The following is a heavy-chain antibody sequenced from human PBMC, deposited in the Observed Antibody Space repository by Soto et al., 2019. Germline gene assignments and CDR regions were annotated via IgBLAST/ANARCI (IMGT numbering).Heavy chain of an antibody. D-gene: IGHD2-2*01. J-gene: IGHJ4*02. CDR3: ARGYYCSSTSCYVGGFDY. CDR1: GGSISSGGYY. Sequence: SETLSLTCTVSGGSISSGGYYWSWIRQHPGKGLEWIGYIYYSGSTYTNPSLKSRVTISVATSRNQFSLKLSSVTAADTAVYYCARGYYCSSTSCYVGGFDYWGQGTLVTVSS. CDR2: IYYSGST. V-gene: IGHV4-31*03.